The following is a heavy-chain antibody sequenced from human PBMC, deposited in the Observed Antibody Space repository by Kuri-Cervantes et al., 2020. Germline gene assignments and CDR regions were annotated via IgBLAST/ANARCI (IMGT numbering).Heavy chain of an antibody. V-gene: IGHV3-30-3*01. J-gene: IGHJ5*02. Sequence: GESLKISCAASGFTLSSYAMHWVRQAPGKGLEWVAVISYDGSSKNYADSVKGRFSISRDNSKNTLYLQMNSLRAEETAVYYCARDNYHFDPWGQGTLVTVSS. CDR3: ARDNYHFDP. D-gene: IGHD3/OR15-3a*01. CDR2: ISYDGSSK. CDR1: GFTLSSYA.